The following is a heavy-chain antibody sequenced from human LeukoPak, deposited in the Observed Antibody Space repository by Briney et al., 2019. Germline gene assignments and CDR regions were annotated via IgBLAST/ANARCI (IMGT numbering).Heavy chain of an antibody. D-gene: IGHD3-10*02. V-gene: IGHV3-21*01. CDR3: ARASPSVRRVMSFHHYYYMDV. CDR1: GFTFDNYA. Sequence: PGGSLRLSCAASGFTFDNYAMHWVRQAPGKGLEWVSSISSSSSYIYYADSVKGRFTISRDNAKNSLYLQMNSLRAEDTAVHYWARASPSVRRVMSFHHYYYMDVWGKGTTVPVPS. J-gene: IGHJ6*03. CDR2: ISSSSSYI.